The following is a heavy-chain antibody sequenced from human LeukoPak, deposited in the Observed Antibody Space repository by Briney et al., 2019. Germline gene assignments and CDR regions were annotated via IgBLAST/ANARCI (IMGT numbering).Heavy chain of an antibody. J-gene: IGHJ4*02. D-gene: IGHD3-10*01. CDR3: ARAPYYYGSGSYYSDY. CDR2: ISSSGSTI. CDR1: GFTFSSYE. Sequence: PGGSLRLSCAASGFTFSSYEMNWVRQAPGKGLEWGSYISSSGSTIYYADSVKGRFTISRDNAKNSLYLQMNSLRAEDTAVYYCARAPYYYGSGSYYSDYWGKGTLVTVSS. V-gene: IGHV3-48*03.